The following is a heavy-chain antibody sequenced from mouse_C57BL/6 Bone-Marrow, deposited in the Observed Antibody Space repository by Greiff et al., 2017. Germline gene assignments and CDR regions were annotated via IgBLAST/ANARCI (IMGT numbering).Heavy chain of an antibody. CDR1: GYTFTSYG. CDR2: IYPRSGNT. J-gene: IGHJ3*01. Sequence: VQLQQSGAELARPGASVTLSCKASGYTFTSYGISWVKQRTGQGLECIGEIYPRSGNTYYNEKFKGKATLTADKSSSTAYMERRSLTSEDSAVYFCARQLRLLAFAYWGQGTLVTVSA. CDR3: ARQLRLLAFAY. D-gene: IGHD3-2*02. V-gene: IGHV1-81*01.